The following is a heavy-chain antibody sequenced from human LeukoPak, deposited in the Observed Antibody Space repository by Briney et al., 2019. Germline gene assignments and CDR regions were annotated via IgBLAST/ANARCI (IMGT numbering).Heavy chain of an antibody. Sequence: GPVKPSCKASVSTVARYGISWARQAPGQGLELMGWISAYHGNTNHAKKLHGRVTMTPDSSTSTAYLELRSPRSDHTAVYCCARDLRHQYSSSSPYSYGMHVWGQGTTVPLSS. D-gene: IGHD6-6*01. V-gene: IGHV1-18*01. CDR1: VSTVARYG. CDR2: ISAYHGNT. J-gene: IGHJ6*02. CDR3: ARDLRHQYSSSSPYSYGMHV.